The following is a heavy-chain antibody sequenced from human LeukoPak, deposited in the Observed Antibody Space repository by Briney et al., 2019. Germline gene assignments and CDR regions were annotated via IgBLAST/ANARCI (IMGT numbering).Heavy chain of an antibody. CDR3: ARLSSELLRHYYYYYYMDV. CDR2: INHSGST. V-gene: IGHV4-34*01. J-gene: IGHJ6*03. CDR1: GGSFSGYY. D-gene: IGHD1-7*01. Sequence: SETLSLTCAVYGGSFSGYYWSWIRQPPGKGLEWIGEINHSGSTNYNPSLKSRVTISVDTSKNQFSLKLSSVTAADTAVYYCARLSSELLRHYYYYYYMDVWGKGTTVTVSS.